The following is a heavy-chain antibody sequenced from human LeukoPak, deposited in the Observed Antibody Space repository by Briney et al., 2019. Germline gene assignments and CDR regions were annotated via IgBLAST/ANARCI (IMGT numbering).Heavy chain of an antibody. V-gene: IGHV3-64*02. Sequence: GGSLRLSCAASGFTFGTYAMHWVRQAPGKGLEYVSAISSNGRITYYADSVKGRFTISRDNSKNILYLQMGSLRTEGTAVYYCARVSGWYWFDNWGQGTLVTVSS. D-gene: IGHD6-19*01. CDR3: ARVSGWYWFDN. CDR2: ISSNGRIT. CDR1: GFTFGTYA. J-gene: IGHJ4*02.